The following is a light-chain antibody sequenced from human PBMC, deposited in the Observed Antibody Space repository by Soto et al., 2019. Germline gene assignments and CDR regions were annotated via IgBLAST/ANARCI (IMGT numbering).Light chain of an antibody. Sequence: SALPRPESVSGSPGQSITISCTGTSSDVGGYGLVSWYQQNPGTAPQLMIYEGSKRTSGVPNRFSGSESGYTASLTISGLQAEVEADYYFCSDSAPRSVFG. CDR3: CSDSAPRSV. V-gene: IGLV2-23*01. CDR2: EGS. J-gene: IGLJ1*01. CDR1: SSDVGGYGL.